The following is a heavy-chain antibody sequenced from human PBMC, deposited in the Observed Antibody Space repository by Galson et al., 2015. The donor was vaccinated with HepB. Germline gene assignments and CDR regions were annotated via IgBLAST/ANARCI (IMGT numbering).Heavy chain of an antibody. CDR1: GFIFGNYA. V-gene: IGHV3-23*01. Sequence: SLRLSCAASGFIFGNYAMTWVRQAPGKGLQWVSGISGSGDKMYYADSVKGRFTISRDNSKNTLYLQMNSLRAEDTAVYYCAKERGDILTGFEFWGQGTLATVSS. J-gene: IGHJ4*02. CDR3: AKERGDILTGFEF. CDR2: ISGSGDKM. D-gene: IGHD3-9*01.